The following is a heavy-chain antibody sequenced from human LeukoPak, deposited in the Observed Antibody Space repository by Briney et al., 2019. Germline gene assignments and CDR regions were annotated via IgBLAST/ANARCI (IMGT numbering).Heavy chain of an antibody. CDR1: GGSISSYY. Sequence: PSETLSLTCTASGGSISSYYWSWIRQPPGKGLEWIGYIYYSGSTNYNPSLKSRVTISVDTSKNQFSLKLSSATAADTAVYYCARGVGARLDAFDIWGQGTMVTVSS. CDR3: ARGVGARLDAFDI. V-gene: IGHV4-59*01. J-gene: IGHJ3*02. CDR2: IYYSGST. D-gene: IGHD1-26*01.